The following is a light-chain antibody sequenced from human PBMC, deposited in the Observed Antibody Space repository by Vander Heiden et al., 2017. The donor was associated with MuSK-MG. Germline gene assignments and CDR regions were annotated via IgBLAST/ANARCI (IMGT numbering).Light chain of an antibody. CDR2: TAS. Sequence: DIQMTKSPSSLSASVGDRVTITCRASQTISTYLNWYQQKPGKVPKLLVYTASSLQGGVPSRFSGSGSGADFTLTISSLQPEDFATYYCQQSYSVPFTFGPGTRVDIK. CDR1: QTISTY. CDR3: QQSYSVPFT. J-gene: IGKJ3*01. V-gene: IGKV1-39*01.